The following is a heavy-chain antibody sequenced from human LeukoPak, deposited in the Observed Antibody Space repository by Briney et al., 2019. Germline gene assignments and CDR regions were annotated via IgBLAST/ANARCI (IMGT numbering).Heavy chain of an antibody. J-gene: IGHJ4*02. V-gene: IGHV3-9*01. CDR2: ITWNSGRI. D-gene: IGHD5-18*01. CDR1: GFKYDDHA. CDR3: AKDRTAYSYGSFDH. Sequence: GRSLRLSCAASGFKYDDHAMHWVRQAPAKGLEWVSGITWNSGRIGYADSVKGRFTISRDNAKNSLYLQVNSLREEDTALYYCAKDRTAYSYGSFDHWGQGTLVTVSS.